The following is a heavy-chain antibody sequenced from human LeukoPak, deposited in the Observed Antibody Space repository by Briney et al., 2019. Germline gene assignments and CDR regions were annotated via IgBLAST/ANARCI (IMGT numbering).Heavy chain of an antibody. J-gene: IGHJ4*02. D-gene: IGHD3-10*01. V-gene: IGHV7-4-1*02. CDR1: GYTFTNYV. Sequence: ASVKVSCKTSGYTFTNYVMNWVRQAPGQGLEWMGWINTNTGNPTYAQGFTGRFVFSLDTSVSTAYLQISSLKPEDTAVYYCARGSITFYYGDDYWGQGTLVTVSS. CDR2: INTNTGNP. CDR3: ARGSITFYYGDDY.